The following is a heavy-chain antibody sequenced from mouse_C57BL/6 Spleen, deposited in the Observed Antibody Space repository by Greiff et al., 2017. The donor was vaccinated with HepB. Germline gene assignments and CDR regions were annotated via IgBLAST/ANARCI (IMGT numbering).Heavy chain of an antibody. D-gene: IGHD1-1*01. CDR3: TRRGITTVVEPLDY. CDR1: GYTFTDYN. CDR2: INPNNGGT. Sequence: EVQLQQSGPELVKPGASVKIPCKASGYTFTDYNMDWVKQSHGKSLEWIGDINPNNGGTIYNQKFKGKATLTVDESSSTAYMELRSLTSEDSAVYYCTRRGITTVVEPLDYWGQGTTLTVSS. V-gene: IGHV1-18*01. J-gene: IGHJ2*01.